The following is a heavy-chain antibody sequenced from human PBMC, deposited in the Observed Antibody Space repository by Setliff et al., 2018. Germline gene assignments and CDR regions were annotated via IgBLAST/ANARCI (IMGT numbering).Heavy chain of an antibody. V-gene: IGHV3-53*01. Sequence: GSLRLSCAASGFTVSSNYMSWVRQAPGKGLEWVSLIYSGGNTYYADSVKGRFTIPRDNSKNTMYLQMSSLRAEDTAVYYCARGISGSYYFYYGMDVWGQGTTVTVSS. CDR2: IYSGGNT. CDR3: ARGISGSYYFYYGMDV. CDR1: GFTVSSNY. D-gene: IGHD1-26*01. J-gene: IGHJ6*02.